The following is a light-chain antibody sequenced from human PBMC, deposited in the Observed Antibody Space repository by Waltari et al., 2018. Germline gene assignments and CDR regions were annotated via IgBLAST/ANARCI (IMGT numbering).Light chain of an antibody. CDR2: APS. Sequence: RSRQGIGSYLAWYQPKQGKAPTHLTYAPSTLQGGVPSWFSGSRSGSDFTLTISSLQPEDFATYYFQQPNSYPSCTFGQGTKVEIK. V-gene: IGKV1-9*01. CDR3: QQPNSYPSCT. CDR1: QGIGSY. J-gene: IGKJ1*01.